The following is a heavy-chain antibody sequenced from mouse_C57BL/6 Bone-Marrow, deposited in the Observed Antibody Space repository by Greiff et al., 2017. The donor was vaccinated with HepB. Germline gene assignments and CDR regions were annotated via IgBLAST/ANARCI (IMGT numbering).Heavy chain of an antibody. CDR3: ARHSDYYGSSFPYAMDY. V-gene: IGHV2-6-1*01. J-gene: IGHJ4*01. D-gene: IGHD1-1*01. Sequence: QVQLKESGPGLVAPSQSLSITCTVSGFSLTSYGVHWVRQPPGKGLEWLVVIWSDGSTTYNSALKSRLSISKDNSKSQVFLKMNSLQTDDTAMYYCARHSDYYGSSFPYAMDYWGQGTSVTVSS. CDR2: IWSDGST. CDR1: GFSLTSYG.